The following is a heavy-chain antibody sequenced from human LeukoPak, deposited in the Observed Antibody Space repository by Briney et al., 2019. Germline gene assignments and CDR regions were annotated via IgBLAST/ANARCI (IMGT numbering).Heavy chain of an antibody. D-gene: IGHD3-9*01. CDR3: ARGGGVWLSTARY. Sequence: GRSLRLSCAASGFTFSSYGIHWVRQAPGKGXXXXAVISYDGSNKYYADSVKGRFTISRDNSKNTLYLQMNSLRAEDTAVYYCARGGGVWLSTARYWGQGTLVTVSS. CDR2: ISYDGSNK. V-gene: IGHV3-30*03. CDR1: GFTFSSYG. J-gene: IGHJ4*02.